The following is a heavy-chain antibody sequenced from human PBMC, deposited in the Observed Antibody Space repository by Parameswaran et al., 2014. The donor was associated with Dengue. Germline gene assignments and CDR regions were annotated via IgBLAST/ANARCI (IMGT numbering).Heavy chain of an antibody. CDR3: ARGRMVRGVIITSGGIPTPY. V-gene: IGHV1-8*01. D-gene: IGHD3-10*01. Sequence: WVRQAPGQGLEWMGWMNPNSGNTGYAQKFQGRVTMTRNTSISTAYMELSSLRSEDTAVYYCARGRMVRGVIITSGGIPTPYWGQGTLVTVSS. J-gene: IGHJ4*02. CDR2: MNPNSGNT.